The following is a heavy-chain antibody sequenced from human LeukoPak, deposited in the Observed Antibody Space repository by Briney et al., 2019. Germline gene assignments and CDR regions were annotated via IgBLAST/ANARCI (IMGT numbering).Heavy chain of an antibody. CDR1: GGSISNTNW. CDR2: VNLQGST. D-gene: IGHD2-2*01. J-gene: IGHJ4*02. V-gene: IGHV4-4*02. Sequence: SETLSLTCGVSGGSISNTNWWTWVRQPPGKGLEWIGEVNLQGSTNYNPSLKSRVAISVDKSENHISLKLTSVTAADTAVYYCARQSPYCSSTSCHGYYFDYWGQGTLVTVSS. CDR3: ARQSPYCSSTSCHGYYFDY.